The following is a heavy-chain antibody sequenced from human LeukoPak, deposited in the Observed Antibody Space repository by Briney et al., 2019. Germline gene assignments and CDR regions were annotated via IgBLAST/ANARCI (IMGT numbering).Heavy chain of an antibody. CDR2: MNPDGSGK. J-gene: IGHJ3*02. Sequence: PGGSLRLSCVASGFTFSGSWMTWVRQAPGKGLEWVANMNPDGSGKYYVDSVKGRFTVSRDNAKNSVYLQMNSLRAEDTAVYYCAKDVYGSGLDAFDIWGQGTMVTVSS. V-gene: IGHV3-7*03. D-gene: IGHD6-19*01. CDR3: AKDVYGSGLDAFDI. CDR1: GFTFSGSW.